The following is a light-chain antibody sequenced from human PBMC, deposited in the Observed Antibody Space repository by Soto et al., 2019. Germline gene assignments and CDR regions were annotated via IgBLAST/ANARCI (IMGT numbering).Light chain of an antibody. J-gene: IGLJ3*02. CDR2: EVS. CDR1: SSDVGGYNY. Sequence: QSALTQPPSASGSPGQPVTISCTGTSSDVGGYNYVSWYQQHPGKAPKLMIYEVSKRPSGVPDRFSGSKSGNTASLTVSGLQAEDEADYYCTSYAGDTSLGVLGGGTKLTVL. CDR3: TSYAGDTSLGV. V-gene: IGLV2-8*01.